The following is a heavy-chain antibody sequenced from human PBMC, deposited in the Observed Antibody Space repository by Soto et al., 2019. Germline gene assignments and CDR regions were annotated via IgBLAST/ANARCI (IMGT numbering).Heavy chain of an antibody. J-gene: IGHJ5*02. D-gene: IGHD3-3*01. CDR2: IGSAGDT. CDR3: ARDGLPDDFRSGGYWFDP. CDR1: GFSFGSYD. V-gene: IGHV3-13*01. Sequence: EVQLVESGGGLVQPGGSLRLSCAGSGFSFGSYDFHWARQRRGGGLEWVATIGSAGDTYYSGSVRGRFIISRDNSKNTLYMQMDSLRLEDTGVYYCARDGLPDDFRSGGYWFDPWGQGTQVTVSS.